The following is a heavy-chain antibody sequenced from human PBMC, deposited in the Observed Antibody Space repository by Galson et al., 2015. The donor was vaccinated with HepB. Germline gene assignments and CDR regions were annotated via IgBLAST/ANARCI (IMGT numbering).Heavy chain of an antibody. D-gene: IGHD6-13*01. Sequence: SLRLSCAVSGFRFSDFAMHWVRQTPGKGLEWVSITWHDGSKKFYGNSVQGRFSIDRDNSNNILYLQMNSLRAEDTAVYYCAKDKHGYIAAAVTYDYWGQGTLVTVSS. CDR2: TWHDGSKK. V-gene: IGHV3-33*06. J-gene: IGHJ4*02. CDR1: GFRFSDFA. CDR3: AKDKHGYIAAAVTYDY.